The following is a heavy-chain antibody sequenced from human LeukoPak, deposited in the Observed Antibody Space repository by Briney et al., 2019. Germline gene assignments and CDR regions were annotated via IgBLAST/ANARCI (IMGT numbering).Heavy chain of an antibody. Sequence: PSETLSLTCTVSRDSISSSTYYSGWIRHPPRKGLEWISSLYYSRTNNYNPLLKSRVTISQDPSQDQFSLKMNSVTTADPAWDYRSRQLRLLEWLPYYFDYWGQGTLVTVSS. CDR2: LYYSRTN. J-gene: IGHJ4*02. CDR3: SRQLRLLEWLPYYFDY. V-gene: IGHV4-39*01. D-gene: IGHD3-3*01. CDR1: RDSISSSTYY.